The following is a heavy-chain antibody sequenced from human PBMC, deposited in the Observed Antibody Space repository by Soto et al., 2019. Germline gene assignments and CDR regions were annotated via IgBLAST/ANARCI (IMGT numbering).Heavy chain of an antibody. D-gene: IGHD2-8*02. CDR3: ARDTAGDVRY. Sequence: QVQLVQSGAEVKKPGASVKVSCKPSGYTFTSYDINWARQATGQGLEWMRRMNPDSGNTVNAQKFQGRVTMTRNTSISTAYMELSSLRSEDTAVNYCARDTAGDVRYWCPGTLVTVSS. V-gene: IGHV1-8*01. J-gene: IGHJ4*02. CDR2: MNPDSGNT. CDR1: GYTFTSYD.